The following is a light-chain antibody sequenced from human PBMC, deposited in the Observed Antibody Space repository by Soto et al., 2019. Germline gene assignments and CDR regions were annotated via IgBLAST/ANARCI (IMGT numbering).Light chain of an antibody. CDR3: QQSNNWPALS. Sequence: IVLTQSPATLSLSPGQRGTLFCSASQNVNNYLAWYQPQPCQAPRLIIYDASNRATGIPATFIGSGSGTDFTPNISSLEPEDFAVYYCQQSNNWPALSCGQGTRLEIK. J-gene: IGKJ5*01. CDR1: QNVNNY. CDR2: DAS. V-gene: IGKV3-11*01.